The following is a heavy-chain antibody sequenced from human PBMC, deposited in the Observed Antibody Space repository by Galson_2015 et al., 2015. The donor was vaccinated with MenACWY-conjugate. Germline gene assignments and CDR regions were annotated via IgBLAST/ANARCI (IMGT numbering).Heavy chain of an antibody. V-gene: IGHV3-23*01. CDR2: TSGSGGTT. CDR1: GFTFSSYA. Sequence: SLRLSCAASGFTFSSYAMSWVRQAPGKGLEWVSATSGSGGTTYNADSVKGRFAISRVNSKNTLYLQMNRLRAEDTAVYYCAKTRAVGAMTPFDYWGQGILVTVSS. J-gene: IGHJ4*02. D-gene: IGHD1-26*01. CDR3: AKTRAVGAMTPFDY.